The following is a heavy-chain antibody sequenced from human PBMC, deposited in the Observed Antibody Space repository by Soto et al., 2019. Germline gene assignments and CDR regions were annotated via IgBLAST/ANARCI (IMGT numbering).Heavy chain of an antibody. Sequence: QVQLVQSGAEVRKPGASVKVSCKASGYTFTRYGLSWVRQAPGQGLEWMGWISTYTGKTNYAQKIQGRVTMTTDTSTNTAYMELRSLRSDDTAVYYCARQWDYNSGWYGGRYYFDYWGQGTLVTVSS. D-gene: IGHD6-19*01. CDR3: ARQWDYNSGWYGGRYYFDY. V-gene: IGHV1-18*04. CDR2: ISTYTGKT. J-gene: IGHJ4*02. CDR1: GYTFTRYG.